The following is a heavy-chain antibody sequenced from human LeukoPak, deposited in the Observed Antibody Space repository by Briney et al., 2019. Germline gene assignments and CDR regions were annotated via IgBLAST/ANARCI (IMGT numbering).Heavy chain of an antibody. J-gene: IGHJ4*02. CDR2: IYPGDSDT. V-gene: IGHV5-51*01. Sequence: PGESLKISCKGSGYRFTNYWIGWVRQMPGKGLEWMGIIYPGDSDTRYSPSFQGQVTISADKSISTAYLQWSSLKASDTAMYYCARLGGSSTSFFSKYYFDYWGQGTLVTVSS. CDR3: ARLGGSSTSFFSKYYFDY. D-gene: IGHD2-2*01. CDR1: GYRFTNYW.